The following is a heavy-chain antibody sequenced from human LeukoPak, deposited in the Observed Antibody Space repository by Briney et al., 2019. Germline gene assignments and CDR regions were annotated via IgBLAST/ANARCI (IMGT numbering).Heavy chain of an antibody. CDR1: GFTFSSYA. CDR2: ISGSGGST. V-gene: IGHV3-23*01. Sequence: GGSLRLSCAASGFTFSSYAMSWVRQAPGKGLEWVSGISGSGGSTYYADSVKGRFTISRDSSKNTLYLQMNSLRAEDTAVYYCARGSGYFLDFDYWGQGTLVTVSS. D-gene: IGHD3-22*01. CDR3: ARGSGYFLDFDY. J-gene: IGHJ4*02.